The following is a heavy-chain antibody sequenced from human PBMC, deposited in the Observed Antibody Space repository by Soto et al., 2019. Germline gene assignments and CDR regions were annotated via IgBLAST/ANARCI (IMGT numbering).Heavy chain of an antibody. CDR2: IKQDGSEK. Sequence: EVQLVESGGGLVQPGGSLRLSCATSGFTFSNSWMSWVRQAPGKGLEWVANIKQDGSEKYYVDSVKGRFTISRDNARNSLDLQMNSLRAEDTAVYYCAREFDYWGQGTLVTVSS. J-gene: IGHJ4*02. CDR3: AREFDY. CDR1: GFTFSNSW. V-gene: IGHV3-7*04.